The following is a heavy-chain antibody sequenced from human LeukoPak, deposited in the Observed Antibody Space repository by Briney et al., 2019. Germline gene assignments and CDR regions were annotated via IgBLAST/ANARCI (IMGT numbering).Heavy chain of an antibody. V-gene: IGHV4-38-2*02. CDR3: ARAPYCSGGSCALNY. J-gene: IGHJ4*02. CDR2: INHSGST. CDR1: GYSISSGYY. D-gene: IGHD2-15*01. Sequence: PSETLSLTCTVSGYSISSGYYWGWIRQPPGKGLEWIGEINHSGSTNYNPSLKSRVTISVDTSKNQFSLKLSSVTAADTAVYYCARAPYCSGGSCALNYWGQGTLVTVSS.